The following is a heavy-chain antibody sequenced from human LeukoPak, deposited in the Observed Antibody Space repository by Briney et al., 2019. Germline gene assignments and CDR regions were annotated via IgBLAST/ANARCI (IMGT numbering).Heavy chain of an antibody. Sequence: PGGSLRLSCAASGFTFSDYYMSWTRQAPGKGLEWVALISDDGSNEQFADSVKGRFTVSRDSSKNTVYLQMNSLRAEDTAMYYCARDHQVSYFDLWGQGTLVTVSS. J-gene: IGHJ4*02. CDR1: GFTFSDYY. CDR2: ISDDGSNE. V-gene: IGHV3-30*03. CDR3: ARDHQVSYFDL. D-gene: IGHD6-6*01.